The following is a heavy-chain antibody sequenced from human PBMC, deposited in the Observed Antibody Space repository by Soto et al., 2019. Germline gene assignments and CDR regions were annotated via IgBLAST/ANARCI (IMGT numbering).Heavy chain of an antibody. CDR1: GGSISSGGYY. CDR2: IYYSGST. Sequence: QVQLQESGPGLVKPSQTLSLTCTVSGGSISSGGYYWSWIRQHPGKGLEWIGYIYYSGSTYYNPPLESRFTIAVDTSKNQFSLKLSSVTAADTAVYYCARKATVTTCFDYWGQGTLVTVSS. CDR3: ARKATVTTCFDY. D-gene: IGHD4-17*01. J-gene: IGHJ4*02. V-gene: IGHV4-31*03.